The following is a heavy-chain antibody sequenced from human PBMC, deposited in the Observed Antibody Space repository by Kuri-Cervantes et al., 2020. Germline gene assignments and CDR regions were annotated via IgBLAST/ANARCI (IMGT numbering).Heavy chain of an antibody. CDR3: ARVPQNRHKQLRSEYFQH. Sequence: SETLSLTCAVYGGSFSGYYWSWIRQPPGKGLEWIGEINHSGSTNYNPSLKSRVTISVDTSKNQFSLKLSSVTAADTAVYYCARVPQNRHKQLRSEYFQHWGQGTLVTVSS. CDR2: INHSGST. D-gene: IGHD5-12*01. CDR1: GGSFSGYY. J-gene: IGHJ1*01. V-gene: IGHV4-34*01.